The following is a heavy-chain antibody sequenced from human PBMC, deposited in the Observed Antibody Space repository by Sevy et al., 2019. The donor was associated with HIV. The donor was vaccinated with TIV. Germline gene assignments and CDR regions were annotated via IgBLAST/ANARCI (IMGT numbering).Heavy chain of an antibody. J-gene: IGHJ4*02. Sequence: ASVKVSCKASGYTFTGYYMHWVRQAPGQGLEWMGWINPNSGGTNYAQKFQGRVTMTRDTSISTAYMKLSRLRSDDTAVYYCASGYCSSTSCSIAFGYWGQGTLVTVSS. CDR1: GYTFTGYY. V-gene: IGHV1-2*02. CDR3: ASGYCSSTSCSIAFGY. CDR2: INPNSGGT. D-gene: IGHD2-2*03.